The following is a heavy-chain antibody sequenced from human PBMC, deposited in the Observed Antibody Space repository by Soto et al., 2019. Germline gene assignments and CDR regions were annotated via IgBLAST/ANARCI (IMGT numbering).Heavy chain of an antibody. CDR3: ATAYVYDFENSNYYRDAFDI. Sequence: GESLKLSCQSSGYRFSFYWIGWVRQMPGKGLEWMAIMYPDDSDIRYSPSFEAHVTISADKSTRTPFLQWSSLKASDTAMYYCATAYVYDFENSNYYRDAFDIWGQGALVTVSS. J-gene: IGHJ3*02. CDR2: MYPDDSDI. D-gene: IGHD3-22*01. CDR1: GYRFSFYW. V-gene: IGHV5-51*01.